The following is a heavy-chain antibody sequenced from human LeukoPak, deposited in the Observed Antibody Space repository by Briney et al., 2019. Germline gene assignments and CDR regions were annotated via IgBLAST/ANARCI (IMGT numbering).Heavy chain of an antibody. CDR2: ISSSGDII. Sequence: GGSLRLSCAASGFTFSSYEMNWVRQAPGKGLEWVSYISSSGDIIYYADSVKGRFTISRDNAKNSLYLQMNSLRAEDTAVYYCARDQLRYFDWLSSRPYYFDYWGQGTLVTVSS. J-gene: IGHJ4*02. D-gene: IGHD3-9*01. CDR3: ARDQLRYFDWLSSRPYYFDY. V-gene: IGHV3-48*03. CDR1: GFTFSSYE.